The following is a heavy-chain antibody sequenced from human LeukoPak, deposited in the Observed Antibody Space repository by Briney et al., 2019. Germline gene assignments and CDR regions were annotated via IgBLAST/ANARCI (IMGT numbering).Heavy chain of an antibody. V-gene: IGHV3-74*01. CDR3: AKAQAPAAIPRAGYYYGMDV. CDR2: VNAYGTNT. CDR1: GFTLTNNW. J-gene: IGHJ6*02. D-gene: IGHD2-2*01. Sequence: GGSLRLSCTASGFTLTNNWMHWVRQVPGKGLEWVSRVNAYGTNTNYADSVRGRFTISRDNAKNTLYLQMNSLRAEDTAVYYCAKAQAPAAIPRAGYYYGMDVWGQGTTVTVSS.